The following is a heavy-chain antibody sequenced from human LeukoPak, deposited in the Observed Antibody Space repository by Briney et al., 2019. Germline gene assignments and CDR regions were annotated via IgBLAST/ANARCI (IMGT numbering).Heavy chain of an antibody. D-gene: IGHD5-12*01. CDR2: INHSGST. CDR3: AREYSGYDGALDY. V-gene: IGHV4-34*01. Sequence: TSETLSLTCAVYGGSFSGYYWSWIRQPPGKGLEWIGEINHSGSTNYNPSLKSRVTISVDTSKNQFSLKLSSVTAADTAVYYCAREYSGYDGALDYWGQGTLVTVSS. CDR1: GGSFSGYY. J-gene: IGHJ4*02.